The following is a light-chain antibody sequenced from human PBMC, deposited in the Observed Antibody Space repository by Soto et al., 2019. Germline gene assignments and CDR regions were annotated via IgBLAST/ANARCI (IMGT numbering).Light chain of an antibody. CDR3: QQHNNWPQM. V-gene: IGKV1-5*01. Sequence: DILLTQSPSSLSSSLGERATITCRASQSISSWLAWYQQRLGKAPRLLIYDASNLASGIPSTFSGSGSGTEFTLTISSLQPDDFAVYYCQQHNNWPQMFGQGTKVDIK. CDR2: DAS. J-gene: IGKJ1*01. CDR1: QSISSW.